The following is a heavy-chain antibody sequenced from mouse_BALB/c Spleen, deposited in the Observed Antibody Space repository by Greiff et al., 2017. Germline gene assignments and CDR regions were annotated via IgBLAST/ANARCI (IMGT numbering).Heavy chain of an antibody. Sequence: EVQVVESGGDLVKPGGSLKLSCAASGFTFSSYGMSWVRQTPDKRLEWVATISSGGSYTYYPDSVKGRFTISRDNAKNTLYLQMSSLKSEDTAMYYCARQYDYDGVYAMDYWGQGTSVTVSS. CDR2: ISSGGSYT. J-gene: IGHJ4*01. CDR1: GFTFSSYG. CDR3: ARQYDYDGVYAMDY. V-gene: IGHV5-6*01. D-gene: IGHD2-4*01.